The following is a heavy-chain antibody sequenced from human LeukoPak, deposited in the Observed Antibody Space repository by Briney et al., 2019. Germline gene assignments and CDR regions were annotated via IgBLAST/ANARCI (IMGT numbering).Heavy chain of an antibody. CDR1: GYTFTGYY. CDR3: ARNTDIVVVPAAPLDV. D-gene: IGHD2-2*01. J-gene: IGHJ6*03. CDR2: INPNSGGT. V-gene: IGHV1-2*02. Sequence: ASVKVSCKASGYTFTGYYMHWVRQAPGQGLEWMGWINPNSGGTNYAQKFQGRVTMTRDTSISTAYMELSRLRSDDTAVYYCARNTDIVVVPAAPLDVWGKGTTVTVS.